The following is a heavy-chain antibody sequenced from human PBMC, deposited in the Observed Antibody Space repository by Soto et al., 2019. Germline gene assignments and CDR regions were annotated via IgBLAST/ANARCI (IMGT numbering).Heavy chain of an antibody. D-gene: IGHD1-26*01. V-gene: IGHV1-69*01. J-gene: IGHJ6*02. CDR3: ARVTYQGVSYLYYYNGMDV. Sequence: QVQLMQSGAEVKKPGSSVKVSCKASGGTFSSYAISWVRQAPGQGLEWMGGIIPIFGTANYAQKFQGRVTITADESTSTAYMELSSLRSEDTAVYYCARVTYQGVSYLYYYNGMDVWGQGTTVTVSS. CDR1: GGTFSSYA. CDR2: IIPIFGTA.